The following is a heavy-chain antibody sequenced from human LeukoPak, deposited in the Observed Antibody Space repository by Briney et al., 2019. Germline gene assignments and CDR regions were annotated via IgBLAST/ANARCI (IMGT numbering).Heavy chain of an antibody. CDR2: INPNSGGT. Sequence: GASVKVSCKASGYTFTGYYMHWLRQAPGEGLEWMGWINPNSGGTNYAQKFQGRVTMTRDTSISTAYMELSRLRSDDTAVYYCARELSSSDWFGYWGQGTLVTVSS. CDR1: GYTFTGYY. J-gene: IGHJ4*02. CDR3: ARELSSSDWFGY. D-gene: IGHD6-6*01. V-gene: IGHV1-2*02.